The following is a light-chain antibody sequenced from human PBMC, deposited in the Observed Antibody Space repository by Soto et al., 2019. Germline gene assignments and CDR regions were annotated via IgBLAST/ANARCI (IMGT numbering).Light chain of an antibody. J-gene: IGLJ3*02. CDR1: SSDVGGYNS. CDR3: NSYTTTNTRV. V-gene: IGLV2-14*01. Sequence: QSVLTQPASVSGSPGQSITISCTGTSSDVGGYNSVSWYQQHPGKAPKLMIYQVSNRPSGVSNRFSGSKSGNTASLTISGLQAEDEADYYCNSYTTTNTRVFGRGTKVTVL. CDR2: QVS.